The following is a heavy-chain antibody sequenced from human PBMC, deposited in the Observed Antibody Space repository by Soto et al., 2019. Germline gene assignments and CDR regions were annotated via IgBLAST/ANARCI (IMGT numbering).Heavy chain of an antibody. CDR2: IYHSGNA. V-gene: IGHV4-4*02. D-gene: IGHD2-15*01. J-gene: IGHJ4*01. CDR3: ARAHAPTLPFDY. CDR1: GGSISSSNW. Sequence: SETLSLTCAVSGGSISSSNWWSWVRQPPGKGLEWIGEIYHSGNAKYNPSLKSRVTISIDTSKSQFSLSLDSVTAADTAVYFCARAHAPTLPFDYWGLGTLVTVS.